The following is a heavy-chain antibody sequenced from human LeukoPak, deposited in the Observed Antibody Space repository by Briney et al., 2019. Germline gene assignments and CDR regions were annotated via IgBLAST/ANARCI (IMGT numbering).Heavy chain of an antibody. Sequence: SETLSLTCTVSGGSISSGGYYWSWIRQHPGKGLEWIGYIYYSGSTYYNPSLKSRVTISVDTSKNQFSLKLSSVTAADTAVYYCARGYRYCSGGSCYPSWFDPWGQGTLATVSS. J-gene: IGHJ5*02. V-gene: IGHV4-31*03. CDR2: IYYSGST. D-gene: IGHD2-15*01. CDR1: GGSISSGGYY. CDR3: ARGYRYCSGGSCYPSWFDP.